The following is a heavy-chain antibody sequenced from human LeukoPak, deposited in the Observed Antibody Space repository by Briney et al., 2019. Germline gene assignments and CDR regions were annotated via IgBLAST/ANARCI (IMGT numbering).Heavy chain of an antibody. CDR3: ARQSRGAAAGMDV. V-gene: IGHV4-59*08. Sequence: SETLSLTCTVSGGSISSYYWSWIRQPPGKGLEWIGYIYHSGSTNYNPSLKSRVTISVDTSKNQFSLKLTSVTAADTAVYYCARQSRGAAAGMDVWGQGTTVTVSS. CDR1: GGSISSYY. CDR2: IYHSGST. J-gene: IGHJ6*02. D-gene: IGHD6-13*01.